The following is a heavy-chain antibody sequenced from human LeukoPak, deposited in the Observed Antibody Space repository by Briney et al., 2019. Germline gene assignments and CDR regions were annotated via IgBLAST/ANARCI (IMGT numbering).Heavy chain of an antibody. J-gene: IGHJ4*02. CDR2: ISSSSNYI. Sequence: GRSLRLFCAASGFTFSLYSMQCATQAWGKAREEVSAISSSSNYIYCAEAVKGRSTISRDNAKNSLYLQMNSLRAEDTAVYYCARGGEGGYYFDYWGQGTLVTVSS. CDR3: ARGGEGGYYFDY. V-gene: IGHV3-21*01. CDR1: GFTFSLYS. D-gene: IGHD2-21*01.